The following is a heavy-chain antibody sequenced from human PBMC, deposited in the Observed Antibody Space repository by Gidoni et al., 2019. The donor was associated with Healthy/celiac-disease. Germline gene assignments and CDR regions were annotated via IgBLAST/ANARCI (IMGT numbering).Heavy chain of an antibody. CDR3: ARHRLKYQLLSRDNWFDP. Sequence: QLQLQESGPGLVKPSETLSLTCTVSGGSISSSSYYWGWIRQPPGKGLEWIGSIYYSGSTYYNPSLKSRVTISVDTSKNQFSLKLSSVTAADTAVYYCARHRLKYQLLSRDNWFDPWGQGTLVTVSS. CDR1: GGSISSSSYY. V-gene: IGHV4-39*01. J-gene: IGHJ5*02. D-gene: IGHD2-2*01. CDR2: IYYSGST.